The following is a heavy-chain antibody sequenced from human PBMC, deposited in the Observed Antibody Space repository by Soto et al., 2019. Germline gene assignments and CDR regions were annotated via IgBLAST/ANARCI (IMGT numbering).Heavy chain of an antibody. D-gene: IGHD2-15*01. CDR3: ARSPRRVDGKWYLDY. J-gene: IGHJ4*02. V-gene: IGHV4-4*02. CDR2: ILHTGHT. CDR1: GDSFSSSNW. Sequence: QVQLQESGPGLVEPSGTLSLTCGVSGDSFSSSNWWTWVRQPPGKGLEWIGDILHTGHTDYSPSLRNRLTISIDSSKKEFSLTLTSVTATDTAIYYCARSPRRVDGKWYLDYWGQGVLVTVSS.